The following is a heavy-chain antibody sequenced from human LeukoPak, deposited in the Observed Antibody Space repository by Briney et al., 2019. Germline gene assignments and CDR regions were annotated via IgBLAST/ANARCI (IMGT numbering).Heavy chain of an antibody. Sequence: GASVKLSCKASGYTFTSYYMHWVRHAPGQGLELMGIINPSGGSTSYAQKSQARVTMTRDTSTSTVYMELSSLRSEDTAVYHCARGSPNWVGATSHFDYWGQGTLVTVSS. J-gene: IGHJ4*02. D-gene: IGHD1-26*01. V-gene: IGHV1-46*01. CDR2: INPSGGST. CDR3: ARGSPNWVGATSHFDY. CDR1: GYTFTSYY.